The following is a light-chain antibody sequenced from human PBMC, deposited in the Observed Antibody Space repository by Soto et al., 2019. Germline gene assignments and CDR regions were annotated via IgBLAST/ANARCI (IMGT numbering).Light chain of an antibody. CDR3: QQDGKLTLK. J-gene: IGKJ5*01. CDR1: QSVSNTY. Sequence: ILVTQSRVLRSLFPGETAILPRRSSQSVSNTYLAWYQQKPGQAPRLLIFGASSRATGTPDRFSGSGSGTDFILTISRLEPEDFAVYYCQQDGKLTLKFGQGTRLEIK. V-gene: IGKV3-20*01. CDR2: GAS.